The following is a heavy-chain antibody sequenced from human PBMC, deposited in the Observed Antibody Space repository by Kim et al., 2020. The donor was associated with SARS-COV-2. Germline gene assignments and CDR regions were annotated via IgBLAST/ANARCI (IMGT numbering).Heavy chain of an antibody. D-gene: IGHD6-13*01. CDR2: ISSSSSYI. V-gene: IGHV3-21*01. Sequence: GGSLRLSCAASGFTFSSYSMNWVRQAPGKGLEWVSSISSSSSYIYYADSVKGRFTISRDNAKNSLYLQMNSLRAEDTAVYYCARRDSSSGVWVDPWGQGTLVTVSS. CDR3: ARRDSSSGVWVDP. J-gene: IGHJ5*02. CDR1: GFTFSSYS.